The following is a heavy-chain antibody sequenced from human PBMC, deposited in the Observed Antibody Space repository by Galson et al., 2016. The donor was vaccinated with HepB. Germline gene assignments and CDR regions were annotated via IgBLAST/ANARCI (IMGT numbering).Heavy chain of an antibody. D-gene: IGHD6-13*01. CDR3: ARGSAGYSSSWANWFDP. CDR1: AYSSSHW. V-gene: IGHV5-51*01. CDR2: INLGDSET. Sequence: QSGAEVKKPGESLKISCKGSAYSSSHWTAWVRQMPGKGLEWMGIINLGDSETRYSPSFQGQVTISADKSISTAYLQWSSLQASDTAMYYCARGSAGYSSSWANWFDPWGQGTLVTVSS. J-gene: IGHJ5*02.